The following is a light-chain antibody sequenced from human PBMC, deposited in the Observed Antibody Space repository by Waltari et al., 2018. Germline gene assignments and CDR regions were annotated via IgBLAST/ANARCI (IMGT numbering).Light chain of an antibody. CDR3: QHYVNLPAT. J-gene: IGKJ1*01. CDR1: QSISHY. V-gene: IGKV3-20*01. CDR2: HAS. Sequence: EVVLTQSPGTLSLSPGEGATLSCRASQSISHYLALYQQKPGQAPRLLIYHASSRATGIPDRFSGSGSGTDFSLTISRLEPEDFAVYYCQHYVNLPATFGQGTKVEIK.